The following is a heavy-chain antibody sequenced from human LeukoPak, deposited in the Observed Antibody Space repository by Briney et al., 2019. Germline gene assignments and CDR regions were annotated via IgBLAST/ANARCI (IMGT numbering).Heavy chain of an antibody. CDR3: ARDHRGSGSRYYYYYMDV. V-gene: IGHV3-30*12. Sequence: GGSLRLSCAASGFIFSISDMHWVRQAPGKGLQWVAFISYDGSKKHCADSMKGRFTIYRDNAKNTLYLQMNSLRAEDTAVYYCARDHRGSGSRYYYYYMDVWGKGTTVAISS. CDR1: GFIFSISD. J-gene: IGHJ6*03. D-gene: IGHD3-10*01. CDR2: ISYDGSKK.